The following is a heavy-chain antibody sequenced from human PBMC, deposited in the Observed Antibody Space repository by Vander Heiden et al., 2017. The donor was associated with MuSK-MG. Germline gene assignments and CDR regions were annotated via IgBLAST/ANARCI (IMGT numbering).Heavy chain of an antibody. D-gene: IGHD4-17*01. Sequence: QVQLVASGGGVVQPGRSLRLPCAASGFTFSRHGMHWVRQAPGKGLEWVAVIWYDGSNKYYADSVKGRFTISRDNSKNTLYLQMNSLRAEDTAVYYCARDRVTTVTPDYYYGMDVWGQGTTVTVSS. CDR3: ARDRVTTVTPDYYYGMDV. J-gene: IGHJ6*02. CDR2: IWYDGSNK. CDR1: GFTFSRHG. V-gene: IGHV3-33*01.